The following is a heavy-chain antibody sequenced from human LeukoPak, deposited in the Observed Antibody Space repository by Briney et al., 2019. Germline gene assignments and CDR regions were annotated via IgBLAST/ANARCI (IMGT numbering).Heavy chain of an antibody. V-gene: IGHV2-70*11. Sequence: ESGPALVKPTQILTLTRTFSGFSLSTSGMSVNWIRQPPGKALEWLARIDWDDDKYYSTSLKTRLTISKDTSKNQVVLTLTNMDPVDTRTHYFARIQYYYDSSGYSSTYYFDYWGQGTLVTVSS. J-gene: IGHJ4*02. D-gene: IGHD3-22*01. CDR2: IDWDDDK. CDR1: GFSLSTSGMS. CDR3: ARIQYYYDSSGYSSTYYFDY.